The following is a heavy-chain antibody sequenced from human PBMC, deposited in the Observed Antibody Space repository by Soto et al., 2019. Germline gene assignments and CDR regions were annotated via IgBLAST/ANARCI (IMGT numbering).Heavy chain of an antibody. Sequence: PGGSLRLSCAASGFTFSDYYMNWVRQAPGKGLEWVSYISSSSGGTIYYADSVKGRFTISRDNAKNTLYLQMNSLRAEDTAVYYCAKDGAIAAADFFFDYWGQGSLVTVSS. V-gene: IGHV3-11*04. CDR2: ISSSSGGTI. D-gene: IGHD6-13*01. J-gene: IGHJ4*02. CDR3: AKDGAIAAADFFFDY. CDR1: GFTFSDYY.